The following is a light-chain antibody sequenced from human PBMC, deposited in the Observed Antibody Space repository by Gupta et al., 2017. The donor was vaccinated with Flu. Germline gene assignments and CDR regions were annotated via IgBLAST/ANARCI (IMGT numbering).Light chain of an antibody. CDR3: CSYAGSSTSLYV. V-gene: IGLV2-23*01. J-gene: IGLJ1*01. CDR2: EDS. Sequence: QSALPQPASVSGSPGQSISISCPGTSSDVGGYNLVSWYQHHPGKAPKLVIYEDSKRPSGVSNRFSGSKSGNTASLTISGLQAEDEADYYCCSYAGSSTSLYVFGIGTKVTVL. CDR1: SSDVGGYNL.